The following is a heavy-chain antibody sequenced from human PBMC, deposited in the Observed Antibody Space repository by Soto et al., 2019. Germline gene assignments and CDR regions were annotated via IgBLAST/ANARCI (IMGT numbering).Heavy chain of an antibody. CDR2: INHSGST. CDR1: GGSFSGYY. D-gene: IGHD2-2*01. CDR3: AREAYCSSTSCYHRNFDY. Sequence: SETLSLTCAVYGGSFSGYYWSWIRQPPGKGLEWIGEINHSGSTNYNPSLKSRVAISVDTSKNQLSLKLSSVTAADTAVYYCAREAYCSSTSCYHRNFDYWGQGTLVTVSS. J-gene: IGHJ4*02. V-gene: IGHV4-34*01.